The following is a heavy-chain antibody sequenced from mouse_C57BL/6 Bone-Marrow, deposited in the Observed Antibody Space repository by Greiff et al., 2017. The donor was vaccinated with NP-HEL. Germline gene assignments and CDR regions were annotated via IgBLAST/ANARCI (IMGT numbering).Heavy chain of an antibody. D-gene: IGHD2-4*01. Sequence: EVKLMESGPGLVKPSQTVFLTCTVTGISITTGNYRWSWIRQFPGNKLEWIGYIYYSGTITYNTFHTSRTTITRDTPKNQFFLEMNSLTAEDTATYYCARESVYYDYAMGYWGQGPSVTVSS. CDR1: GISITTGNYR. J-gene: IGHJ4*01. V-gene: IGHV3-5*01. CDR3: ARESVYYDYAMGY. CDR2: IYYSGTI.